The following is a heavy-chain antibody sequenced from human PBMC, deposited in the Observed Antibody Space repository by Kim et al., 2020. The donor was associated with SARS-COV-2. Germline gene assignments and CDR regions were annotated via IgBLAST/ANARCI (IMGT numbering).Heavy chain of an antibody. CDR3: ARDGCSGGSCYNWFDP. V-gene: IGHV1-3*01. CDR2: INAGNGNT. D-gene: IGHD2-15*01. CDR1: GYTFTSYA. J-gene: IGHJ5*02. Sequence: ASVKVSCKASGYTFTSYAMHWVRQAPGQRLEWMGWINAGNGNTKYSQKFQGRVTITRDTSASTAYMELSSLRSEDTAVYYCARDGCSGGSCYNWFDPWGQGTLVTVSS.